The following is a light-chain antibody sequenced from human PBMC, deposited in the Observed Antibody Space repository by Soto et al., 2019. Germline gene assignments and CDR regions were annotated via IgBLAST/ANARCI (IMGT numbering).Light chain of an antibody. CDR3: QQYGSSPRT. Sequence: EIVLTQSPGTLPLSPGERATLSCRASQSVSSSYLAWYQQKPGQAPRLLIYGASSRATGIPDRFSGSGSGTDFTLTISRLEPEDFAVYYCQQYGSSPRTFGPGTKVDI. V-gene: IGKV3-20*01. CDR2: GAS. CDR1: QSVSSSY. J-gene: IGKJ3*01.